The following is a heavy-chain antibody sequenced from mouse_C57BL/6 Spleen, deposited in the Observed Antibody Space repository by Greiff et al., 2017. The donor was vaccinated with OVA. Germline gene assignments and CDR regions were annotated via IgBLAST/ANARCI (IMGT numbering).Heavy chain of an antibody. Sequence: EVQRVESEGGLVQPGSSMKLSCTASGFTFSDYYMAWVRQVPEKGLEWVANINYDGSSTYYLDSLKSRFIISRDNAKNILYLQMSSLKSEDTATYYCARDYYGRIGVWGTGTTVTVSS. V-gene: IGHV5-16*01. J-gene: IGHJ1*03. CDR1: GFTFSDYY. CDR2: INYDGSST. D-gene: IGHD1-1*01. CDR3: ARDYYGRIGV.